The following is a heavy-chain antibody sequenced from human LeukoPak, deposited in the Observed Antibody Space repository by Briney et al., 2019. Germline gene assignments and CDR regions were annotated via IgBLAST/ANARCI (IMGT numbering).Heavy chain of an antibody. J-gene: IGHJ6*03. V-gene: IGHV3-30-3*01. D-gene: IGHD3-10*01. CDR2: ISYDGSNK. CDR3: ARSSGYYYYMDV. CDR1: GFTFSSYA. Sequence: GGSLRLSCAASGFTFSSYAMHWVRQAPGKGLEWVAVISYDGSNKYYADSVKGRFTISRDNSKNTLYLQMNSLRAEDTAMYYCARSSGYYYYMDVWGKGTTVTVSS.